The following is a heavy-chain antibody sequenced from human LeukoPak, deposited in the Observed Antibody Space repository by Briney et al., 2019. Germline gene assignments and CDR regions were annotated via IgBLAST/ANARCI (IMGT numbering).Heavy chain of an antibody. V-gene: IGHV1-46*01. Sequence: ASVKVSCKASGCTFTSYYMHWVRQAPGQGLEWMGLINPTGDSTGYAQKFQGRVTMTRDMTTSTDHMELSSLRSEDTAIYYCARDNSVGDNAWWFDPWGQGTLVTVSS. D-gene: IGHD1-26*01. CDR3: ARDNSVGDNAWWFDP. CDR1: GCTFTSYY. J-gene: IGHJ5*02. CDR2: INPTGDST.